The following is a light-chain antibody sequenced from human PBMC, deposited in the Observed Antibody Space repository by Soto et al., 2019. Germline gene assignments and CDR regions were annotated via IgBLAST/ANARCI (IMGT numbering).Light chain of an antibody. CDR3: SSYTSSSTLYV. CDR2: DVS. V-gene: IGLV2-14*01. Sequence: QSALTQPASVSGSPGQSITISCTGTSSDVGGYNYVSWYQQHPGKAPKLMIYDVSNRRSGVSNRFSGFKSGNTASLTISGLGAEDESDYYCSSYTSSSTLYVFGTGTKVTVL. J-gene: IGLJ1*01. CDR1: SSDVGGYNY.